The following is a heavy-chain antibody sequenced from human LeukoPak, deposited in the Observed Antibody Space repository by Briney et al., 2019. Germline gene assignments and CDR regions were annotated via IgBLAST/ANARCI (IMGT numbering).Heavy chain of an antibody. J-gene: IGHJ4*02. D-gene: IGHD6-19*01. CDR2: IYSGGST. Sequence: GGSLRLSCAASGFTVSSNYMNWVRQAPGKGLEWVSVIYSGGSTYYADSVKGRFAISRDNSKNTLYLQMNTLRAEDTAVYYCARRYSSGWWIDYWGQGTLVTVSS. CDR3: ARRYSSGWWIDY. CDR1: GFTVSSNY. V-gene: IGHV3-53*01.